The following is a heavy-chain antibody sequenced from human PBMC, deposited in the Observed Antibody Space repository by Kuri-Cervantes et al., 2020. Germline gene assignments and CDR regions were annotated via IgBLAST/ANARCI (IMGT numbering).Heavy chain of an antibody. D-gene: IGHD6-13*01. CDR1: GFTVSNNY. Sequence: GGSLRLSCAASGFTVSNNYMSWVRQAPGKGLEWVSVIYSGGSTYYADSVKGRFTISRDNSKNTLYLQMNSLRAEDTAVYYCAREMYSSSPFDYWGQGTLVTVSS. J-gene: IGHJ4*02. V-gene: IGHV3-66*02. CDR3: AREMYSSSPFDY. CDR2: IYSGGST.